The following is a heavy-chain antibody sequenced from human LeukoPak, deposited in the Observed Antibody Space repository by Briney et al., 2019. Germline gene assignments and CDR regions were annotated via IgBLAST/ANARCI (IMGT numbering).Heavy chain of an antibody. Sequence: GGSLRLSCAASGFTFDDYAMHWVRQAPGKDLEWVSGISWNSGSIGYADSVKGRFTISRDNAKNSLYLQMNSLRAEDMALYYCAKDPKGYSSSEFDLWGRGTLVTVSS. CDR3: AKDPKGYSSSEFDL. J-gene: IGHJ2*01. CDR1: GFTFDDYA. V-gene: IGHV3-9*03. D-gene: IGHD6-6*01. CDR2: ISWNSGSI.